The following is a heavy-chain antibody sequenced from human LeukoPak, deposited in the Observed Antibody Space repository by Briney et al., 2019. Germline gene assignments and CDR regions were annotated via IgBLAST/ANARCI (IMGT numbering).Heavy chain of an antibody. CDR3: ARVAYDSGTSLYYYYYYMDV. CDR1: GGSFSGYY. D-gene: IGHD3-10*01. Sequence: SETLSLTCAVYGGSFSGYYWSWIRQPPGEGLEWIGEINDSGSTNYNPSLKSRVTISVDTSKNQFSLKLSSVTAADTAVYYCARVAYDSGTSLYYYYYYMDVWGKGTTVTVSS. J-gene: IGHJ6*03. CDR2: INDSGST. V-gene: IGHV4-34*01.